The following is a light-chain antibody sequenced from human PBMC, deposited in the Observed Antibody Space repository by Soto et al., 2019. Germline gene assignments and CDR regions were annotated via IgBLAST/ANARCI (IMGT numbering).Light chain of an antibody. CDR2: EVS. CDR3: SSYAGSNNYV. V-gene: IGLV2-8*01. CDR1: RSAVGGYNY. J-gene: IGLJ1*01. Sequence: QSVLTQPPSASGSPGQSVTISCTGTRSAVGGYNYVSWYQQHPGKAPQLMIYEVSKRPSGVPDRFSGSKSGNTASLTVSGLQAEDEADYYCSSYAGSNNYVFGTGTKVTVL.